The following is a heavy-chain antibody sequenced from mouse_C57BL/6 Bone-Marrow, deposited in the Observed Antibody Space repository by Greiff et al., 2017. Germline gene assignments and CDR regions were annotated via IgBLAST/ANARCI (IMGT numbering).Heavy chain of an antibody. D-gene: IGHD4-1*01. V-gene: IGHV1-63*01. J-gene: IGHJ4*01. CDR1: GYTFTNYW. CDR3: ARSGTRYYYAMDY. Sequence: VKLQQSGAELVRPGTSVKMSCKASGYTFTNYWIGWAKQRPGHGLEWIGDIYPGGGYTNYNEKFKGKVTLTADKSSSTAYMQFSSLTSEDSAIYYCARSGTRYYYAMDYWGQGTSVTVSS. CDR2: IYPGGGYT.